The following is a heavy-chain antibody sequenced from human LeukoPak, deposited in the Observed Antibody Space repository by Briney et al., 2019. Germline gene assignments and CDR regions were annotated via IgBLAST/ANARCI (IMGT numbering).Heavy chain of an antibody. Sequence: SETLSLTXTVSGGSISSYYWSWIRQPPGKALEWLGYVSDTGHTNSNPSLESRVTISVDTSKNQFSLKLSSVTAADAAVYYCARDSSYTSGSYYDDYFDSWSQGTLVTVSS. CDR2: VSDTGHT. J-gene: IGHJ4*02. CDR1: GGSISSYY. D-gene: IGHD3-10*01. V-gene: IGHV4-59*12. CDR3: ARDSSYTSGSYYDDYFDS.